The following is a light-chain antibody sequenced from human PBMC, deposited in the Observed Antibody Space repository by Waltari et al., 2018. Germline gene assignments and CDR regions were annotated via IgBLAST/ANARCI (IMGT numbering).Light chain of an antibody. CDR2: GTS. J-gene: IGKJ2*01. CDR3: QQYDDWPT. Sequence: DIVMTQSPVTLSVSPGEGATLSCRASQKVDYNLAWYQQKPGQAPRLLIFGTSTRATGIPARFSGSGSGTEFTLTITGLQSEDFAVYFCQQYDDWPTFGQGTKLEI. V-gene: IGKV3-15*01. CDR1: QKVDYN.